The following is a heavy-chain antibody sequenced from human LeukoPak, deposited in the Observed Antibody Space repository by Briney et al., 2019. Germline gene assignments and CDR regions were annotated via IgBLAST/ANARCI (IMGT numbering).Heavy chain of an antibody. CDR1: GYSISSGYY. V-gene: IGHV4-38-2*02. J-gene: IGHJ6*03. Sequence: SETLSLTCTVSGYSISSGYYWGWIRQPPGKGLEWIGSIYHSVSTYYNPSLKSRVTMSVDTSKNQFSLKLSSVTAADTAVYYCARVGVGSGPRLRDYYYYYYMDVWGKGTTVTISS. CDR3: ARVGVGSGPRLRDYYYYYYMDV. D-gene: IGHD6-19*01. CDR2: IYHSVST.